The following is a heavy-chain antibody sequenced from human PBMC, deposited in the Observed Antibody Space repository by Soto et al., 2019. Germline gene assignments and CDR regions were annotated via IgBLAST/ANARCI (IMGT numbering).Heavy chain of an antibody. CDR2: ISAYNGNT. CDR1: RYTMAISG. V-gene: IGHV1-18*01. CDR3: ARETELYSYGYLYYYYGMDV. D-gene: IGHD5-18*01. J-gene: IGHJ6*02. Sequence: VELGSTASRYTMAISGITGARKTPEQGLEWLGWISAYNGNTNYAQKLQGRVTMTTDTSTSTAYMELRSLRSDDTAVYYCARETELYSYGYLYYYYGMDVRGQRPTVTVSS.